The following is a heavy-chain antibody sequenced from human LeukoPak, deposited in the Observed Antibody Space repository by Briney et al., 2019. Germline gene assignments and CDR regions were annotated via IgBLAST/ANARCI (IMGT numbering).Heavy chain of an antibody. D-gene: IGHD3-10*01. Sequence: ASVKVSCKASGYTFTSYGISWVRQAPGQGLEWMGWISTYNGNTNYAQKLQGRVTMTTDTSTSTAYMELRSLRSDDTAVYYCARDAPDYYFDCYYYGMDVWGQGTTVTVSS. CDR2: ISTYNGNT. J-gene: IGHJ6*02. V-gene: IGHV1-18*01. CDR3: ARDAPDYYFDCYYYGMDV. CDR1: GYTFTSYG.